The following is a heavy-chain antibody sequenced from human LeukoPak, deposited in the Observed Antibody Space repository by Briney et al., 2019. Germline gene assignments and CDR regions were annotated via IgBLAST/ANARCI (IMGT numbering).Heavy chain of an antibody. CDR1: GFTFSNYA. Sequence: GGSLRLSCLASGFTFSNYAMNWVRQAPGKGLEWVSAISGSGDATYYADSVRGRFTISRDNSKNTLYLQMNSLRAEDTAVYYCAKNPYSSGWYYAFDIWGQGTMVTVSS. D-gene: IGHD6-19*01. V-gene: IGHV3-23*01. CDR2: ISGSGDAT. J-gene: IGHJ3*02. CDR3: AKNPYSSGWYYAFDI.